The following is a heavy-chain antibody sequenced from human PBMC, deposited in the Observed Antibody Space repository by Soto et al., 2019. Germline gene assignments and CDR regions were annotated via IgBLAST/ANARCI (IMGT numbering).Heavy chain of an antibody. J-gene: IGHJ4*02. CDR1: GGTFSSYA. Sequence: SVKVSCKASGGTFSSYAISWVRQAPGQGLEWMGGIIPIFGTANYAQKFQGRVTITADESTSTAYMELSSLRSEDTAVYYCARGGSSGWYLALFFDYWGQGTLVTVSS. CDR2: IIPIFGTA. D-gene: IGHD6-19*01. V-gene: IGHV1-69*13. CDR3: ARGGSSGWYLALFFDY.